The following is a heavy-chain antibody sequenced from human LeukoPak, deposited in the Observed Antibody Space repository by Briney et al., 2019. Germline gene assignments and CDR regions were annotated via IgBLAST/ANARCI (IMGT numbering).Heavy chain of an antibody. CDR3: ARDMEAYVWGSYRYDAFDI. J-gene: IGHJ3*02. CDR2: INPNSGGT. CDR1: GYTFTGYY. D-gene: IGHD3-16*02. Sequence: ASVKVSCKASGYTFTGYYMHWVRQAPGQGLEWMGWINPNSGGTNYAQKFQGRVTMTRDTSISTAYMELSRLRSDDTAVYYCARDMEAYVWGSYRYDAFDIWGQGTMATVSS. V-gene: IGHV1-2*02.